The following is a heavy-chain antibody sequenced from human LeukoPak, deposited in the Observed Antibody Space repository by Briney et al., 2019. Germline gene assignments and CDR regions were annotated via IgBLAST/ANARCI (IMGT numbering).Heavy chain of an antibody. Sequence: GGSLRLSCAASGFTFSSYAMSWVRQAPGKGLEWVSAISGSGGNTYYADSVKGRFTISRDNSKNTLYLQMNTLRADDTAVYFCAKGRLWPDWFDPWGQGTLVTVSS. V-gene: IGHV3-23*01. D-gene: IGHD4/OR15-4a*01. CDR1: GFTFSSYA. CDR3: AKGRLWPDWFDP. CDR2: ISGSGGNT. J-gene: IGHJ5*02.